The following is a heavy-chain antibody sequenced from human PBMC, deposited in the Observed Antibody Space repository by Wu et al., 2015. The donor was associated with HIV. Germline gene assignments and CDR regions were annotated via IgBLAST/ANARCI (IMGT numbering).Heavy chain of an antibody. V-gene: IGHV1-2*02. CDR2: INPNSGGT. D-gene: IGHD2-2*02. CDR1: GYTFTGYY. Sequence: QVQLVQSGAEVKKPGASVKVSCKASGYTFTGYYMHWVRQAPGQGLEWMGWINPNSGGTNYAQKFQGRVTMTRDTSISTAYMELSRLRSDDTAVYYCARGGVVVPAAIGNYYYYYYMDVWGKGTTVNRLL. CDR3: ARGGVVVPAAIGNYYYYYYMDV. J-gene: IGHJ6*03.